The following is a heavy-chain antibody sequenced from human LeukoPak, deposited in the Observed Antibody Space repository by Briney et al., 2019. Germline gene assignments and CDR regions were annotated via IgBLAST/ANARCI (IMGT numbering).Heavy chain of an antibody. CDR1: RFDFSHYG. CDR2: VSADGSER. D-gene: IGHD6-19*01. J-gene: IGHJ4*02. V-gene: IGHV3-30*18. Sequence: PGGSLRLSCIGSRFDFSHYGMHWVRQAPGRGSEWVSVVSADGSERHYADAVKGRFTISKDNSKNTMFLQMSSLRIEDTAVYYCAKGSSAYGHPTSPLFDFWGQGTLVTVSS. CDR3: AKGSSAYGHPTSPLFDF.